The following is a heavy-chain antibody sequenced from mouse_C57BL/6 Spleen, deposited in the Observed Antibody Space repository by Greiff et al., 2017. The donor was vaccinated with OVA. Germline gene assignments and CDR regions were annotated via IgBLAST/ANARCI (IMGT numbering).Heavy chain of an antibody. CDR1: GYTFTSYW. CDR2: IDPNSGGN. CDR3: ARSRTVVPYWYFDV. J-gene: IGHJ1*03. Sequence: QVQLQQPGAELVKPGASVKLSCKASGYTFTSYWLHWVKQRPGRGLEWIGRIDPNSGGNKYNEKLKSKATLTVDKPSSTAYMQLSSLTSEDSAVYYCARSRTVVPYWYFDVWGTGTTVTVSS. V-gene: IGHV1-72*01. D-gene: IGHD1-1*01.